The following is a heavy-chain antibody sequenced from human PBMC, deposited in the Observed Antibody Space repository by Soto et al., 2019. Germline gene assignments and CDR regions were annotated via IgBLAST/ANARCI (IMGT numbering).Heavy chain of an antibody. V-gene: IGHV3-48*02. Sequence: EVQLVESGGGLVQPGGSLRLSCAASGFTFSSYSMNWVRQAPGKGLEWVSYISSSSSTIYYADSVKGRFTISRDNAKNSLYLQMNSLRDEVTAVYYCARDQKGPTYYDILTGYHGWYYYGMDVWGQGTTVTVSS. D-gene: IGHD3-9*01. CDR2: ISSSSSTI. CDR3: ARDQKGPTYYDILTGYHGWYYYGMDV. CDR1: GFTFSSYS. J-gene: IGHJ6*02.